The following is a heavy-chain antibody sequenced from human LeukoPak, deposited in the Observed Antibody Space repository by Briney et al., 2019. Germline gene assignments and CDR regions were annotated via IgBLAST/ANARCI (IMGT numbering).Heavy chain of an antibody. D-gene: IGHD2-15*01. CDR2: IYPGDSNP. V-gene: IGHV5-51*01. CDR3: ARHDRCTAYYFDF. J-gene: IGHJ4*02. Sequence: GESLKISCKGSGYSFSNYWIGWVRQMPAKGLEWMGIIYPGDSNPRYSPSFQGQVTISADKSISTAYLQWSSLKASDTAIYYCARHDRCTAYYFDFCGQGTLVTVSS. CDR1: GYSFSNYW.